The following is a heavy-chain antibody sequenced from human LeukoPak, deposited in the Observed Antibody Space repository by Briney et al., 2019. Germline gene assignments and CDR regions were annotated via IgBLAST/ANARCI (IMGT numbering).Heavy chain of an antibody. CDR1: GFTFSSYS. J-gene: IGHJ6*03. CDR2: ISSSSSYI. D-gene: IGHD6-19*01. Sequence: SGGSLRLSCAASGFTFSSYSMNWVRQAPGKGLEWVSSISSSSSYIYYADSVKGRFTISRDNAKNSLYLQMNSLRAEDTAVYYCARGSHSSGWLYYYYYYMDVWGKGTTVTVSS. V-gene: IGHV3-21*01. CDR3: ARGSHSSGWLYYYYYYMDV.